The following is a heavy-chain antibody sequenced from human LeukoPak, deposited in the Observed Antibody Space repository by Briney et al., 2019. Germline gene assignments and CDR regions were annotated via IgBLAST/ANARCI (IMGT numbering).Heavy chain of an antibody. Sequence: PSETLSLTCAVSGGSISSSNWWSWVRQPPGKGLEGIGEIYHSGSTNYNPSLKSRVTISVDKSKNQFSLKLSSVTAADTAVYYCAVGGVYLRGGAEAFDIWGQGTMVTVSS. CDR1: GGSISSSNW. D-gene: IGHD3-10*01. CDR2: IYHSGST. J-gene: IGHJ3*02. V-gene: IGHV4-4*02. CDR3: AVGGVYLRGGAEAFDI.